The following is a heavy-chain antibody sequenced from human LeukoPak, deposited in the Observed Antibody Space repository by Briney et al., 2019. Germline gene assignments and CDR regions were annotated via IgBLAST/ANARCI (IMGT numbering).Heavy chain of an antibody. D-gene: IGHD3-10*01. V-gene: IGHV1-8*01. CDR1: GYTFTSYD. J-gene: IGHJ4*02. Sequence: ASVKVSCKASGYTFTSYDINWVRQATGQGLEWMGWMNPNSGNTGYAQKFQGRVTMTRNTSISTAYMELSSLRSEDTAVYYCARAPPFYYYGSGSYYLDYWGQGTLVTVSS. CDR3: ARAPPFYYYGSGSYYLDY. CDR2: MNPNSGNT.